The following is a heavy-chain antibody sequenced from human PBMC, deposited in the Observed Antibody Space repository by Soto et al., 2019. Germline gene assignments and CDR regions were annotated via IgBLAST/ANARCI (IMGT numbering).Heavy chain of an antibody. CDR2: IWYDGSNK. Sequence: PGGSLRLSCAASGFTFSSYGMHWVRQAPGKGLEWVAVIWYDGSNKYYADSVKGRFTISRDNSKNTLYLQMNSLRAEDTAVYYCARELPSYYHYYGMDVWGQGTTVTVSS. CDR3: ARELPSYYHYYGMDV. CDR1: GFTFSSYG. D-gene: IGHD2-15*01. V-gene: IGHV3-33*01. J-gene: IGHJ6*02.